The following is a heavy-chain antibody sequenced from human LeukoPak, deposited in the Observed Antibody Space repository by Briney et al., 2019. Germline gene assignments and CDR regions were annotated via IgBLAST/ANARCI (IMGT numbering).Heavy chain of an antibody. V-gene: IGHV3-11*06. Sequence: GGSLRLSCAASGFTFSDYYMSWLRQAPGKGLEWVSYISSSSSYTNYADSVKGRFTISRDNAKNSLYLQMNSLRAEDTAVYYCARGYYYYGMDVWGKGTTVTVSS. CDR3: ARGYYYYGMDV. J-gene: IGHJ6*04. CDR2: ISSSSSYT. CDR1: GFTFSDYY.